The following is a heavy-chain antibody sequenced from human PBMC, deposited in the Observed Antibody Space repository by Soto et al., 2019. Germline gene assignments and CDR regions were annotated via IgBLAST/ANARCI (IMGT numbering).Heavy chain of an antibody. CDR1: GFTFDDYT. CDR3: AKDGDYGSGVASGPDAFDI. D-gene: IGHD3-10*01. V-gene: IGHV3-43*01. Sequence: GGSLRLSCAASGFTFDDYTMHWVRQAPGKGLEWVSLISWDGGSTYYADSVKGRFTISRDNSKNSLYLQMNSLRTEDTALYYCAKDGDYGSGVASGPDAFDIWGQGTMVTVSS. J-gene: IGHJ3*02. CDR2: ISWDGGST.